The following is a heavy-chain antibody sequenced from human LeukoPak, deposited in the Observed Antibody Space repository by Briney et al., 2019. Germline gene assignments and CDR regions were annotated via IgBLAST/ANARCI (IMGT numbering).Heavy chain of an antibody. CDR2: IYYSGST. V-gene: IGHV4-59*01. CDR3: ARDGYCSSTSCYTEYMDV. J-gene: IGHJ6*03. D-gene: IGHD2-2*02. Sequence: PSETLSLTCTVSGGSISSYYWSWIRQPPGKGLEWIGYIYYSGSTNYNPSLKSRVTISVDTSKNQFSLKLSSVTAADTAVYYCARDGYCSSTSCYTEYMDVWGKGTTVTVSS. CDR1: GGSISSYY.